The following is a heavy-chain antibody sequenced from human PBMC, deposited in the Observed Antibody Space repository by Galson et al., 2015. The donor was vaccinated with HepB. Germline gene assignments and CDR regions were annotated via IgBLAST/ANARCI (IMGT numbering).Heavy chain of an antibody. V-gene: IGHV3-74*01. J-gene: IGHJ6*02. CDR1: GFTFSSYW. D-gene: IGHD4-17*01. CDR2: INADGSDT. Sequence: SLRLSCAASGFTFSSYWMHWVRQAPGKGLVWVSRINADGSDTSYADSVRGRFTISRDNAKNTLFLQMNSPRAEETAVYYCARGHYGDSPSFYYYGMDFWGQGTTVTVSS. CDR3: ARGHYGDSPSFYYYGMDF.